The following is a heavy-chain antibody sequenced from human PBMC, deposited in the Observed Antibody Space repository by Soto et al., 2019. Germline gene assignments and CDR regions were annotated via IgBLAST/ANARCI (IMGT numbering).Heavy chain of an antibody. CDR2: INPNRGGT. V-gene: IGHV1-2*04. CDR3: ACAEYSSSYYSGMDV. CDR1: GYTFTGYY. D-gene: IGHD6-6*01. J-gene: IGHJ6*02. Sequence: ASVKVSCKASGYTFTGYYMHWVRQAPGQGLEWMGWINPNRGGTNYAPKFQGWVPMTRDTSISTDYMDLSRLIYDDTAAYYCACAEYSSSYYSGMDVWGQGTTVTVSS.